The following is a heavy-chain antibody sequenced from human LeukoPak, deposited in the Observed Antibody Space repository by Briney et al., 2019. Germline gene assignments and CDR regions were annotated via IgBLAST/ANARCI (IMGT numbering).Heavy chain of an antibody. CDR3: APASWELQYYFDY. Sequence: GGSLRLSCAASGFTFSSYWMSWVRQAPGKGLEWVANIKQDGSEKYYVDSVKGRFTISRDNSQNTLYLQMNSLRTEDTAVYYCAPASWELQYYFDYWGQGTLVTVSS. V-gene: IGHV3-7*01. CDR1: GFTFSSYW. J-gene: IGHJ4*02. D-gene: IGHD1-26*01. CDR2: IKQDGSEK.